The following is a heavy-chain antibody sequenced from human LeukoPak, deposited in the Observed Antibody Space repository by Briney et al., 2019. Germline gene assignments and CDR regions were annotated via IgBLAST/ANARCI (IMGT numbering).Heavy chain of an antibody. J-gene: IGHJ4*02. Sequence: PGGSLRLSCAASGFTFNSYAMTWVRQAPGKGLEWVSYVSSSGRTKYYADSVKGRFTISRDNAKNSLYLQMNSLRAEDTAVYYCARGKWEPLDYWGQGTLVTVSS. V-gene: IGHV3-48*03. D-gene: IGHD1-26*01. CDR3: ARGKWEPLDY. CDR2: VSSSGRTK. CDR1: GFTFNSYA.